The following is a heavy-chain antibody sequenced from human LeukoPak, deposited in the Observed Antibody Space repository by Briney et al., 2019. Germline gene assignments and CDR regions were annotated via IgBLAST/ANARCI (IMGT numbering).Heavy chain of an antibody. V-gene: IGHV1-2*02. Sequence: ASVKVSCKASGYTFTGYYMHWVRQAPGQGLEWMGWINPNSGGTNYAQKFQGRVTMTRDTSISAAYMELSRLRSDDTAVYYCARGDSVVPAAHAFDIWGQGTMVTVSS. CDR2: INPNSGGT. D-gene: IGHD2-2*01. CDR1: GYTFTGYY. CDR3: ARGDSVVPAAHAFDI. J-gene: IGHJ3*02.